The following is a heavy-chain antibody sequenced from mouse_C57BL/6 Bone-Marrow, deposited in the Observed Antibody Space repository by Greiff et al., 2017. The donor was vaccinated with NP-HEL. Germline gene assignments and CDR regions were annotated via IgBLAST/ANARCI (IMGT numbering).Heavy chain of an antibody. D-gene: IGHD1-1*01. CDR3: ARRGFTTVVATDY. CDR2: INPSSGYT. J-gene: IGHJ2*01. Sequence: VQLQQSGAELARPGASVKMSCKASGYTFTSYTMHWVKQRPGQGLEWIGYINPSSGYTKYNQKFKDKATLTADKSSSTAYMQLSSLTSEDSAVYYCARRGFTTVVATDYWGQGTTLTVSS. V-gene: IGHV1-4*01. CDR1: GYTFTSYT.